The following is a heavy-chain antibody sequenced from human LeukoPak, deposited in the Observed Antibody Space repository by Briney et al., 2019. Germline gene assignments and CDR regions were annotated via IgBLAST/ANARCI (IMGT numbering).Heavy chain of an antibody. J-gene: IGHJ3*02. Sequence: GGSLRLSCAASGFTFSYYWMHWVRQAPGEGLVWVSRINDDGRTTTYADSVKGRITISRDNAKNTLYLQMSSLRVEDTAVYYCARSGITMVGGASIGLLTFDIWGPGTMVTVSP. V-gene: IGHV3-74*03. CDR1: GFTFSYYW. D-gene: IGHD3-10*01. CDR3: ARSGITMVGGASIGLLTFDI. CDR2: INDDGRTT.